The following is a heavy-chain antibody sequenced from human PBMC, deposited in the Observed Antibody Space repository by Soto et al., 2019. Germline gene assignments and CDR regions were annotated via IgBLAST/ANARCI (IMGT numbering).Heavy chain of an antibody. CDR3: TSSWGAFRSFDY. CDR2: IRNKANGYTT. V-gene: IGHV3-72*01. D-gene: IGHD3-16*01. Sequence: EVQLVESGRGLVQPGGSLRLSCAASGFTFSDHYMDWVRQAPGKGLEWVGRIRNKANGYTTEYAASVKGRFTISRDESWNSLYLQMNSLKTEYTAVYYCTSSWGAFRSFDYWGQGALVTVSS. CDR1: GFTFSDHY. J-gene: IGHJ4*02.